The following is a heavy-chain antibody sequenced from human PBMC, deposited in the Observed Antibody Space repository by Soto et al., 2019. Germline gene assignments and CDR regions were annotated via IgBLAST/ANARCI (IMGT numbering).Heavy chain of an antibody. CDR2: IITLLNIT. D-gene: IGHD3-10*02. Sequence: QVQLVQSGAEVKKPGSSVKVSCMASGGTFTYYSFNWVRRAPGQGLEWMGRIITLLNITTYAQKFQDRVSSTADKSTGTAYMELSSLRSEDTAVYFCASMSHDKTLVIPTTMSYFDLWGRGTLVTVSS. J-gene: IGHJ2*01. CDR3: ASMSHDKTLVIPTTMSYFDL. V-gene: IGHV1-69*02. CDR1: GGTFTYYS.